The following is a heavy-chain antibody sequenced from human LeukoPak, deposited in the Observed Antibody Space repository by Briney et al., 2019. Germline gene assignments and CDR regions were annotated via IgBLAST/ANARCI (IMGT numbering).Heavy chain of an antibody. Sequence: SETLSLTCTVSGGSISSGSYYWGWIRPPAGKGLEWIGRIYTSGSTNYNPSLKSRVTISVDTSKNQFSLKLSSVTAADTAVYYCAREGYDFWSGYYDYWGQGTLVTVSS. V-gene: IGHV4-61*02. CDR2: IYTSGST. CDR1: GGSISSGSYY. CDR3: AREGYDFWSGYYDY. J-gene: IGHJ4*02. D-gene: IGHD3-3*01.